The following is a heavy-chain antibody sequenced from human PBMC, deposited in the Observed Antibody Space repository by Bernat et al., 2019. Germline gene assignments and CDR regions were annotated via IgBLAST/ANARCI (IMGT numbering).Heavy chain of an antibody. CDR1: GFTFSSYA. J-gene: IGHJ4*02. CDR3: AKKTGGPRNPFDY. V-gene: IGHV3-23*01. Sequence: EVQLLESGGGLVQPGGSLRLSCAASGFTFSSYAMTWVRQAPGTGLEWVSAITESGGSAYYADSVKGRFTISRDNSKNMMYLQMNSLRAEDTAVYYCAKKTGGPRNPFDYWGQGTLVTVSS. CDR2: ITESGGSA. D-gene: IGHD2-15*01.